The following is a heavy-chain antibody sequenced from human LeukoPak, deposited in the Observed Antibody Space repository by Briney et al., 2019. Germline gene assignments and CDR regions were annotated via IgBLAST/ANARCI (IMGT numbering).Heavy chain of an antibody. Sequence: SETLSLTCTVSGGSISSYYWSWIRQPPGKGLEWIGYIYYSGSTNYNPSLKSRVTISVDTSKNQFSLKLSAVTAADTAVYYCAREDRSGNYYYYGMDVWGQGTTVTVSS. CDR3: AREDRSGNYYYYGMDV. CDR1: GGSISSYY. J-gene: IGHJ6*02. V-gene: IGHV4-59*01. CDR2: IYYSGST.